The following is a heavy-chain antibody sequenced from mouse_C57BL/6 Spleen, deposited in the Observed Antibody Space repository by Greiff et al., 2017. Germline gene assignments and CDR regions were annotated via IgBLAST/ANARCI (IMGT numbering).Heavy chain of an antibody. D-gene: IGHD2-4*01. J-gene: IGHJ3*01. Sequence: QVQLQQPGAELVRPGSSVKLSCKASGYTFTTYWMDWVKQRPGQGLEWIGYIYPSNSVTHYNHKFKDKATLTVDKSSSTAYMQLSSLTYEDSAIYYCARGALYYDYDEAWFAYWGQGTLVTVSA. V-gene: IGHV1-61*01. CDR2: IYPSNSVT. CDR3: ARGALYYDYDEAWFAY. CDR1: GYTFTTYW.